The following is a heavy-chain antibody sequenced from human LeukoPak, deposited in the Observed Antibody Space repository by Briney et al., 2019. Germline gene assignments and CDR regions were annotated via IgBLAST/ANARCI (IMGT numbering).Heavy chain of an antibody. J-gene: IGHJ4*02. CDR1: GFTFSSYA. CDR3: AKNNIVVVPAAICRDY. D-gene: IGHD2-2*02. V-gene: IGHV3-23*01. Sequence: PGGSLRLSCAASGFTFSSYAMSWVRQAPGKGLEWVSAISGSGGSTYYADSVKGRFTISRDNSKNTLYLQMNSLRAEDTAVYYCAKNNIVVVPAAICRDYWGQGTLVTVSS. CDR2: ISGSGGST.